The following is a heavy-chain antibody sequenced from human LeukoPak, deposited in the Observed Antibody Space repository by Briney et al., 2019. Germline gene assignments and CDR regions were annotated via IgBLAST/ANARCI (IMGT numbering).Heavy chain of an antibody. D-gene: IGHD3-10*01. Sequence: PSQTLSLTCTVSGGSISSGGFYWSWMRQHPGKGLEWIGYIYYSGSTYYNPSLKSRVTISEDTSKNQFSLKLSSVTAADTAVYYCARESTHYGVLWFGEFTDWGQGTLVTVSS. V-gene: IGHV4-31*03. CDR3: ARESTHYGVLWFGEFTD. J-gene: IGHJ4*02. CDR1: GGSISSGGFY. CDR2: IYYSGST.